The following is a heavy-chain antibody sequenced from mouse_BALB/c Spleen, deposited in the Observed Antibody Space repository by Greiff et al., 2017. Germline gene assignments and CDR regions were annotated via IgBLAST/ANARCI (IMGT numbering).Heavy chain of an antibody. CDR3: ARKLGRWYFDV. Sequence: VKLMESGPGLVQPSQSLSITCTVSGFSLTSYGVHWVRQSPGKGLEWLGVIWSGGSTDYNAAFISRLSISKDNSKSQVFFKMNSLQANDTAIYYCARKLGRWYFDVWGAGTTVTVSS. CDR1: GFSLTSYG. D-gene: IGHD4-1*01. V-gene: IGHV2-2*02. CDR2: IWSGGST. J-gene: IGHJ1*01.